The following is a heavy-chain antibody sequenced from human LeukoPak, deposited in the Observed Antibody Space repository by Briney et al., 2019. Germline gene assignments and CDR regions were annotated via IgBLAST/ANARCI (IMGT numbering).Heavy chain of an antibody. CDR3: ARAIRGGRYFDWHYYFDY. CDR1: GFTFSSYE. D-gene: IGHD3-9*01. V-gene: IGHV3-48*03. Sequence: GGSLRLSCAASGFTFSSYEMNWVRQAPGEGREWVSYISSRGSNIYYGDSVKGRFTISRDNAKNSLYLQMTSLRAENTAVYYCARAIRGGRYFDWHYYFDYWGQGTLVTVSS. J-gene: IGHJ4*02. CDR2: ISSRGSNI.